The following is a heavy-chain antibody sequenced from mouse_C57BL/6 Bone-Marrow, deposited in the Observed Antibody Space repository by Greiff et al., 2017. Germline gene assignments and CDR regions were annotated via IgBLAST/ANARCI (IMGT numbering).Heavy chain of an antibody. CDR2: ISSGGSYT. J-gene: IGHJ2*01. D-gene: IGHD1-1*01. CDR1: GFTFSSYG. V-gene: IGHV5-6*01. CDR3: ARHRGSSFDY. Sequence: EVQLVESGGDLVKPGGSLKLSCAASGFTFSSYGMSWVRPTPDKRLEWVATISSGGSYTYYPDSVKGRFTISRDNAKNTLYLQMSSLKSEDTAMYYCARHRGSSFDYWGQGTTLTVSS.